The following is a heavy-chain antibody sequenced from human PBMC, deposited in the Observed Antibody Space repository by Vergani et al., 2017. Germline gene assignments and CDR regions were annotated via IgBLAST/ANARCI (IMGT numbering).Heavy chain of an antibody. CDR2: ISSSSSYI. J-gene: IGHJ5*02. Sequence: EVQLVESGGGLVKPGGSLRLSCAASGFSFSSYSMNWVRQAPGKGLEWVSSISSSSSYIYYADSVKGRFTISRDNAKNSLYLQMNSLRAEDTAVYYCARAGSVTGTTGRFDPWGQGTLVTVSS. CDR3: ARAGSVTGTTGRFDP. CDR1: GFSFSSYS. D-gene: IGHD1-20*01. V-gene: IGHV3-21*01.